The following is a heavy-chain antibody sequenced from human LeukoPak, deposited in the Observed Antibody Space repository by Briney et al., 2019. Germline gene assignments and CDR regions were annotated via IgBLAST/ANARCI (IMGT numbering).Heavy chain of an antibody. CDR1: GFTFSDYY. J-gene: IGHJ3*02. V-gene: IGHV3-11*01. CDR2: ISSSGSTI. CDR3: AREKYYDIWSGYSTIAFDI. D-gene: IGHD3-3*01. Sequence: GGSLRLSCAPSGFTFSDYYMSWVRQAPGKGQEWVSYISSSGSTIYYADSVKGRFTISRDNAKNSLYLQMNSPRAEDTAVYCCAREKYYDIWSGYSTIAFDIWGQGTMVTVSS.